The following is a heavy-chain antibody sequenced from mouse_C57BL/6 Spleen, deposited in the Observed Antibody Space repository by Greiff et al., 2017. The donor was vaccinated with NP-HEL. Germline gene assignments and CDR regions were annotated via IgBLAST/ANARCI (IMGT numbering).Heavy chain of an antibody. D-gene: IGHD3-2*02. Sequence: QVQLQQSGPELVKPGASVKISCKASGYAFSSSWMNWVKQRPGKGLEWIGRIYPGDGDTNYNGKFKGKATLTADKSSSTAYMQLSSLTSEDSAVYFCARVQLRLRDYAMDYWGQGTSVTVSS. CDR1: GYAFSSSW. J-gene: IGHJ4*01. V-gene: IGHV1-82*01. CDR2: IYPGDGDT. CDR3: ARVQLRLRDYAMDY.